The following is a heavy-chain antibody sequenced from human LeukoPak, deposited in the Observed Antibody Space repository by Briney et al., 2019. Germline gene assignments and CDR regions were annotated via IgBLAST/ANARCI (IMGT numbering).Heavy chain of an antibody. Sequence: RTGGSLRLSCAASGFTFSSYWMSWVRQAPGKGLEWVANIKQDGSEKYYVDSVEGRFTISRDNAKNSLYLQMNSLRAEDTAVYYCARVAGTDAFDIWGQGTMVTVSS. CDR3: ARVAGTDAFDI. J-gene: IGHJ3*02. V-gene: IGHV3-7*03. CDR2: IKQDGSEK. CDR1: GFTFSSYW.